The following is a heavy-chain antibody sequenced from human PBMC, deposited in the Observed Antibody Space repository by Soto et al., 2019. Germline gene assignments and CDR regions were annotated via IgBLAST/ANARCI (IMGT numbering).Heavy chain of an antibody. J-gene: IGHJ3*02. CDR2: IVVGSGNT. CDR3: AAVRELRYFDWLFAFGI. D-gene: IGHD3-9*01. CDR1: GFTFTSSA. Sequence: SVKLSCKASGFTFTSSAIQWVRQARGQRLEWIGWIVVGSGNTNYAQKFQERVTITRDMSTSTAYMELSSLRSEDTAVYYCAAVRELRYFDWLFAFGIWG. V-gene: IGHV1-58*02.